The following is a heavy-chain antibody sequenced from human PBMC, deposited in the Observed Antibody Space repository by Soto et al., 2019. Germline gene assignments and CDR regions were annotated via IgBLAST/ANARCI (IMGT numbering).Heavy chain of an antibody. CDR1: GGSISSYY. V-gene: IGHV4-59*12. Sequence: SETLSLTCTVSGGSISSYYWSWIRQPPGKGLEWIGYIYYSGSTNYNPSLKSRVTISVDKSKNQFSLKLSSVTAADTAVYYCARVSGSYYYGMDVWGQGTTVTVSS. CDR2: IYYSGST. J-gene: IGHJ6*02. CDR3: ARVSGSYYYGMDV. D-gene: IGHD1-26*01.